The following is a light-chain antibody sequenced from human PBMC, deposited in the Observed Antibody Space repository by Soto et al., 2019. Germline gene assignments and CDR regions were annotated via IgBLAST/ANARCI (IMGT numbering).Light chain of an antibody. CDR2: DAS. J-gene: IGKJ2*01. CDR3: QQYGSSPYT. Sequence: EIVLTQSPATLSLSPGERATLSCGASQSVSSSYLAWYQQKPGLAPRILMYDASSRATGIPDRFSGSGSGTDFTRTMSKLEPEDFAVYYWQQYGSSPYTCGQGTKLEIK. CDR1: QSVSSSY. V-gene: IGKV3D-20*01.